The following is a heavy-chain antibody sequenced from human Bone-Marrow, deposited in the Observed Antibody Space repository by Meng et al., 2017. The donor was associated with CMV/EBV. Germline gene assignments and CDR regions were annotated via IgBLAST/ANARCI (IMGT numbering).Heavy chain of an antibody. V-gene: IGHV1-46*01. Sequence: GESLKISCAASGFTFSSYAMHWVRQAPGQGLEWMGIINPSGGSATYAQKFQGRVTVTRDTSTITVYMELSSLRSEDTAVYCCARSSQVTKYYFDYWGQGTLVTVSS. CDR1: GFTFSSYA. CDR3: ARSSQVTKYYFDY. J-gene: IGHJ4*02. CDR2: INPSGGSA.